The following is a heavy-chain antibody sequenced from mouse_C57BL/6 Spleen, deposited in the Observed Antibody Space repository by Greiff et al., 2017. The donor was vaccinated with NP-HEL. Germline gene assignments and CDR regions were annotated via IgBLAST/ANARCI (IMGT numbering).Heavy chain of an antibody. CDR3: ARRAYYGSYYYAMDY. D-gene: IGHD1-1*01. J-gene: IGHJ4*01. Sequence: VQLQQPGAELVRPGTSVKLSCKASGYTFTSYWMHWVKQRPGQGLEWIGVIDPSDSYTNYNQKFKGKATLTVDTSSSTAYMQLSSLTSEDSAVYYCARRAYYGSYYYAMDYWGQGTSVTVSS. V-gene: IGHV1-59*01. CDR2: IDPSDSYT. CDR1: GYTFTSYW.